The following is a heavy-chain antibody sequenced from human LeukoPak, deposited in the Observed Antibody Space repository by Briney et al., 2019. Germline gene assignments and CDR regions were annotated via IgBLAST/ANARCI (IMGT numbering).Heavy chain of an antibody. V-gene: IGHV3-7*01. CDR2: IKQDGSEK. J-gene: IGHJ4*02. Sequence: PGGSLRLPCADSGFTFSSYWMSWVRQAPGKGLEWVANIKQDGSEKYYVDSVKGRFTISRDNAKNSLYLQMNSLRAEDTAVYYCARDLRWQLVRGNYWGQGTLVTVSS. D-gene: IGHD6-6*01. CDR3: ARDLRWQLVRGNY. CDR1: GFTFSSYW.